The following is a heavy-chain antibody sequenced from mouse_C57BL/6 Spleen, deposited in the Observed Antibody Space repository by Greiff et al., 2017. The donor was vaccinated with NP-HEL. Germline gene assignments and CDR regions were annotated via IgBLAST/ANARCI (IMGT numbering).Heavy chain of an antibody. V-gene: IGHV1-19*01. CDR2: INPYNGGT. Sequence: EVQLQQSGPVLVKPGASVKMSCKASGYTFTDYYMNWVKQSHGKSLEWIGVINPYNGGTSYNQKFKGKATLTVDKSSSTAYMELNSLTSEDSAVYYCARFVTTEPYYFDYWGQVTTLTVSS. D-gene: IGHD1-2*01. CDR3: ARFVTTEPYYFDY. J-gene: IGHJ2*01. CDR1: GYTFTDYY.